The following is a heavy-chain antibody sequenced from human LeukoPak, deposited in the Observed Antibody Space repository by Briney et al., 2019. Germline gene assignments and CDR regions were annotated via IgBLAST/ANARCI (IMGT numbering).Heavy chain of an antibody. J-gene: IGHJ6*03. CDR1: GFTFSSYE. Sequence: GGSLRLSYAASGFTFSSYEMNWVRQAPGKGLEWVSYISSSGSTIYYADSVKGRFTISRDNAKNSLYLQMNSLRAEDTAVYYCARGKRHYDSSGYPNPYYYYYYMDVWGKGTTVTISS. D-gene: IGHD3-22*01. V-gene: IGHV3-48*03. CDR3: ARGKRHYDSSGYPNPYYYYYYMDV. CDR2: ISSSGSTI.